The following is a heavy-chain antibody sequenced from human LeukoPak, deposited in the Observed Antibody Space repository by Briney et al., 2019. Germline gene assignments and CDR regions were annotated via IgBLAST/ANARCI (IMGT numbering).Heavy chain of an antibody. CDR3: AKDLEEAVAGTWDY. CDR1: GFTFSSYA. CDR2: IGGSGGST. V-gene: IGHV3-23*01. Sequence: GGSLRLSCAASGFTFSSYAMSWVRQAPGKGLDWVSAIGGSGGSTYYADSVKGRFTISRDNSKNTLYLQMNSLRAEDTAVYYCAKDLEEAVAGTWDYWGQGTLVTVSS. D-gene: IGHD6-19*01. J-gene: IGHJ4*02.